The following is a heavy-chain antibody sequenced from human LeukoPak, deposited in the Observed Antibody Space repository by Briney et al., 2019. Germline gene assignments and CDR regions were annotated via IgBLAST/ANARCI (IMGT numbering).Heavy chain of an antibody. J-gene: IGHJ4*02. V-gene: IGHV2-5*01. CDR3: AHAYVGTRPVRGVRSRTFDY. CDR1: GGSISSAGYY. Sequence: TLSLTCTVSGGSISSAGYYWSWIRQPPGKALEWLALIYWNDNKYYSPSLKSRLTITKDTSKNQVVLTMTNMDPVDTATYYCAHAYVGTRPVRGVRSRTFDYWGQGTLVTVSS. D-gene: IGHD3-10*01. CDR2: IYWNDNK.